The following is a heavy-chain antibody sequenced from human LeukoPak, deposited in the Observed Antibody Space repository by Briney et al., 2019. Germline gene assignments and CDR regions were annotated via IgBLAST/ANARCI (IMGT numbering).Heavy chain of an antibody. V-gene: IGHV4-59*01. D-gene: IGHD2-21*01. CDR2: IYYSGST. Sequence: SETLSLTCTVSGGSISSYYWSWIRQPPGKGLEWIGYIYYSGSTNYNPSLKSRVTISVDTSKNQFSLKLSSVTAADTAVYYCAREAYCGGDCYLNYYYYYMDIWGKGTTVTVSS. CDR3: AREAYCGGDCYLNYYYYYMDI. J-gene: IGHJ6*03. CDR1: GGSISSYY.